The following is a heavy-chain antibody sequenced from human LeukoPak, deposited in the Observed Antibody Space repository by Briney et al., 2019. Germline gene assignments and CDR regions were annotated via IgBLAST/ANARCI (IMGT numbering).Heavy chain of an antibody. J-gene: IGHJ4*02. CDR1: GFTFSSYG. D-gene: IGHD2-15*01. V-gene: IGHV3-30*18. CDR3: AKDRGPFDY. Sequence: PGGSLRLSCAASGFTFSSYGMHWVCQAPGKGLEWVAVISYDGSNKYYADSVKGRFTISRDNSKNTLYLQMNSLRAEDTAVYYCAKDRGPFDYWGQGTLVTVSS. CDR2: ISYDGSNK.